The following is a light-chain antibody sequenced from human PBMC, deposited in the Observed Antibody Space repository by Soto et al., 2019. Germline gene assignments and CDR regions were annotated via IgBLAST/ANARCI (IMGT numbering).Light chain of an antibody. V-gene: IGKV3-15*01. J-gene: IGKJ4*02. Sequence: EIVMTQSPATLSVSPGERATLSCRASQSVSSTLAWYQQIPGQAPRLLLYGTSTRATGIPARFSGSGSGTEFTLTISSLQSEAVAFYYWHQYYQYPLTCGGGTKFDVK. CDR2: GTS. CDR1: QSVSST. CDR3: HQYYQYPLT.